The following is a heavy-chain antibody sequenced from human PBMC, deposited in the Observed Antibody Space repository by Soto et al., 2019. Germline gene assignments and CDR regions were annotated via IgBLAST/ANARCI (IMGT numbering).Heavy chain of an antibody. Sequence: GGSLRLSCASSGFTFSSYAMSLVRQAPGKGLEWVSAISGSGGSTYYAVSVKSRITINPDTSKNQFSLQLNSVTPEDTAVYYCARGGSSWYYYYYGMDVWGQGTTVTVSS. CDR2: ISGSGGST. D-gene: IGHD6-13*01. CDR3: ARGGSSWYYYYYGMDV. J-gene: IGHJ6*02. CDR1: GFTFSSYA. V-gene: IGHV3-23*01.